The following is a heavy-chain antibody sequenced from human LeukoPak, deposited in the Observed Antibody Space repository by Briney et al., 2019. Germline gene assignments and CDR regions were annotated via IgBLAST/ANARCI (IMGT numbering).Heavy chain of an antibody. Sequence: PGGSLRLSCAAAGFTFSNYVMHWVRQAPGKGLEWVAFTLSDGSSKYYADSLKGRFTISRDNSKNTLYLQMNSLRPEDTAVYYCAKPRTTAGTLDYFDYWGQGTLVTVSS. D-gene: IGHD6-19*01. CDR3: AKPRTTAGTLDYFDY. V-gene: IGHV3-30*02. CDR1: GFTFSNYV. J-gene: IGHJ4*02. CDR2: TLSDGSSK.